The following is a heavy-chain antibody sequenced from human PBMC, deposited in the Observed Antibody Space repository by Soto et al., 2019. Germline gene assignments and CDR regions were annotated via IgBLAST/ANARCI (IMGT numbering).Heavy chain of an antibody. V-gene: IGHV3-33*01. CDR3: ARDSTLGSGGYAAGAFDI. J-gene: IGHJ3*02. Sequence: QVQLVESGGGVVQPGRSLRLSCAASGFTFSRYGIHWVRQPPGKGLEWVAVIWFDGSNKYYADSVKGRFTISRDNSKNTLYLQMSGVRVEGTSVYYCARDSTLGSGGYAAGAFDIWGQGTMVLVST. D-gene: IGHD5-12*01. CDR1: GFTFSRYG. CDR2: IWFDGSNK.